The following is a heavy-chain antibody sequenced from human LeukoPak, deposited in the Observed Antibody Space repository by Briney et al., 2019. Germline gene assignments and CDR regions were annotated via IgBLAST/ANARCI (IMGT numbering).Heavy chain of an antibody. CDR2: TSSTSSYI. Sequence: PGGSLRLSCAASGFIFSSYSMNWVRQAPGKGLEWVSSTSSTSSYIYYADSVKGRLTISRDNAKNSLYLQMNSLRAEDTAVYYCARDRDTAMVHDAFDIWGQGTMVTVSS. CDR1: GFIFSSYS. D-gene: IGHD5-18*01. CDR3: ARDRDTAMVHDAFDI. V-gene: IGHV3-21*01. J-gene: IGHJ3*02.